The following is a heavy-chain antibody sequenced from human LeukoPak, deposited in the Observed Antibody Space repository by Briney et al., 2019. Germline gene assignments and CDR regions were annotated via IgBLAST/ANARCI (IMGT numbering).Heavy chain of an antibody. V-gene: IGHV4-61*02. CDR2: IYTSGST. CDR3: ARDRQLLFDY. CDR1: GGSISSGSYY. Sequence: SETLSLTCTVSGGSISSGSYYWSWIRQPAGKGLEWIGRIYTSGSTNYNPSLKSRVTISVDTHKNQFSLKLSSVTAADTAVYYCARDRQLLFDYWGQGTLVTVSS. D-gene: IGHD2-2*01. J-gene: IGHJ4*02.